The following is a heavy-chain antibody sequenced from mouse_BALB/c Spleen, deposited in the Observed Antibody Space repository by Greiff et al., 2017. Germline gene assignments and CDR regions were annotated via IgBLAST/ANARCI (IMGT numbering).Heavy chain of an antibody. V-gene: IGHV3-2*02. D-gene: IGHD2-4*01. CDR3: ARRRRIDCYYFDY. J-gene: IGHJ2*01. CDR1: GYSITSDYA. CDR2: ISYSGST. Sequence: EVKLLESGPGLVKPSQSLSLTCTVTGYSITSDYAWNWIRQFPGNKLEWMGYISYSGSTSYNPSLKSRISITRDTSKNQFFLQLNSVTTEDTATYYCARRRRIDCYYFDYWGQGTTLTVSS.